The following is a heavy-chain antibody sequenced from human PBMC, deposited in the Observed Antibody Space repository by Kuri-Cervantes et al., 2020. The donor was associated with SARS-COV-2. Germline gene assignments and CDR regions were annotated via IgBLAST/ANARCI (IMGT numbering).Heavy chain of an antibody. CDR2: IYYSGSN. D-gene: IGHD7-27*01. V-gene: IGHV4-39*07. CDR1: GFSISSSSYY. J-gene: IGHJ3*02. Sequence: SESLSLTCTVSGFSISSSSYYWGRHRPPPGKGRVWIGSIYYSGSNYYNPSPERRVTISVDTSKNQFSLKLSSVTAAAAAVYYCARELTNWGSGGSAYDVFDIWGQGTMVTVSS. CDR3: ARELTNWGSGGSAYDVFDI.